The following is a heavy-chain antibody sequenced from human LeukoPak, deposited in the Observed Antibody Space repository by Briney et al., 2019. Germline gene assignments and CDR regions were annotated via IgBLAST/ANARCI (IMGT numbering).Heavy chain of an antibody. Sequence: SETLSLTCTVSGSAISSYYWSWIRKPPGKGLEGIGYIYYSGSTNYNPSLKSRVTISVDTSKNQFSLKLGSVTAADTPVYYCARLQGAITMVRGVTYYFDYWGQGTLVTVSS. CDR1: GSAISSYY. V-gene: IGHV4-59*08. D-gene: IGHD3-10*01. CDR2: IYYSGST. J-gene: IGHJ4*02. CDR3: ARLQGAITMVRGVTYYFDY.